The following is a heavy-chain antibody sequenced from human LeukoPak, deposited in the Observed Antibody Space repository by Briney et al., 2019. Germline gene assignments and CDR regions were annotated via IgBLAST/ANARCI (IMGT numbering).Heavy chain of an antibody. V-gene: IGHV3-33*01. D-gene: IGHD4-11*01. J-gene: IGHJ5*02. Sequence: GRSLRLSCAASGFTFSSYGMHWVRQAPGKGLERVAVIWYDGSNKYYADSVKGRFTISRDNSKNTLYLQMNSLRAEDTAVYYCARVNYGFNNWFDPWGQGTLVTVSS. CDR2: IWYDGSNK. CDR1: GFTFSSYG. CDR3: ARVNYGFNNWFDP.